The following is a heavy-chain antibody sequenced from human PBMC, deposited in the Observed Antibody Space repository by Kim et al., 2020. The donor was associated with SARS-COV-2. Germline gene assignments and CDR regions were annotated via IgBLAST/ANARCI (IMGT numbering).Heavy chain of an antibody. Sequence: GGSLRLSCAASGFTFSSYSMNWVRQAPGKGLEWVSYISSSSSTIYYADSVTGRFTISSDSAKNSLYLQMHSLSAEDTAAYYCECAGGIAAAGMGTTGMD. V-gene: IGHV3-48*04. D-gene: IGHD6-13*01. CDR2: ISSSSSTI. J-gene: IGHJ6*01. CDR1: GFTFSSYS. CDR3: ECAGGIAAAGMGTTGMD.